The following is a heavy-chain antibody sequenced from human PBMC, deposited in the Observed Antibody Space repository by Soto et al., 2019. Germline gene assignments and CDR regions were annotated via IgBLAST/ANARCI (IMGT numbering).Heavy chain of an antibody. D-gene: IGHD6-13*01. CDR2: ISYDGSNK. J-gene: IGHJ4*02. CDR3: ARGGGYSSSWKTHRFDY. V-gene: IGHV3-30-3*01. Sequence: QVQLVESGGGVVQPGRSLRLSCAASGFTFSSYAMHWVRQAPGKGLEWVAVISYDGSNKYYADSVKGRFTISRDNSKNTLYLQMNSLRAEDTAGYYCARGGGYSSSWKTHRFDYWGEGTLVTVSS. CDR1: GFTFSSYA.